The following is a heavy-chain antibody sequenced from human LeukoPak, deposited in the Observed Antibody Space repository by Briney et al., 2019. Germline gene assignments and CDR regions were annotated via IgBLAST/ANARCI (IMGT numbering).Heavy chain of an antibody. V-gene: IGHV4-39*07. CDR2: ISQSGNT. Sequence: SETLSLTCTVSGGSINSLVYYWGWVCQSPGVGLEWIGIISQSGNTYLSPSLKSRLTMSVDTSKNHFSLSLTSVTAADTAVYFCARTEDYYFNYMDVWGKGTTVTVSS. J-gene: IGHJ6*03. CDR3: ARTEDYYFNYMDV. CDR1: GGSINSLVYY.